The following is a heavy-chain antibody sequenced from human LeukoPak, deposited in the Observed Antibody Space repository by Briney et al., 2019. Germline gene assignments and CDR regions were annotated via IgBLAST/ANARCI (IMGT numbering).Heavy chain of an antibody. J-gene: IGHJ6*03. D-gene: IGHD4-11*01. CDR3: ARPGAYSPHYMDV. Sequence: SETLSLTCTVSGGSISSGGYYWSCIRQPPGKGLEWIGYISPSGSTYYNPSLTRRVIISIDKSKTQFSLQLSSVTAADPAIYYCARPGAYSPHYMDVSGKGTTVTVSS. CDR2: ISPSGST. V-gene: IGHV4-30-2*01. CDR1: GGSISSGGYY.